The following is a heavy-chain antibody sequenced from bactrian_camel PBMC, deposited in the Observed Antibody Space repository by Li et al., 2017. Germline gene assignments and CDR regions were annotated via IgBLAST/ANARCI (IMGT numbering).Heavy chain of an antibody. CDR3: AAENPALQFVRQPSGCGPRSEVQF. J-gene: IGHJ4*01. CDR2: ISAGGGTT. CDR1: GDTGAANY. V-gene: IGHV3S60*01. D-gene: IGHD1*01. Sequence: HVQLVESGGGSVQTGGSLRLSCEASGDTGAANYVAWFRQTPEKERDGVACISAGGGTTYYADSVKGRFTISQDNAKTTVYLQMSSLQPEDSAMYYCAAENPALQFVRQPSGCGPRSEVQFWGQGTQVTVS.